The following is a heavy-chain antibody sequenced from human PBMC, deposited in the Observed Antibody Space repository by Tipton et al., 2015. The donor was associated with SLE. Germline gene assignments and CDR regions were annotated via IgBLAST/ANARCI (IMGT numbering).Heavy chain of an antibody. CDR1: GGSISSYY. J-gene: IGHJ2*01. CDR2: IYYSGST. Sequence: TLSLTCTVSGGSISSYYWSWIRQPPGKGLEWIGYIYYSGSTNYNPSLKSRVAISVDTSKNQFSLKLSSVTAADTAVYYCARVAWAAAGTWYFDLWGRGTLVTVSS. CDR3: ARVAWAAAGTWYFDL. V-gene: IGHV4-59*01. D-gene: IGHD6-13*01.